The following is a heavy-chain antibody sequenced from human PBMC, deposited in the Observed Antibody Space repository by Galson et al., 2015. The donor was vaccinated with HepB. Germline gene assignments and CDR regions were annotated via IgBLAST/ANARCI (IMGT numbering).Heavy chain of an antibody. Sequence: SLRLSCAASGFTFSDYYMSWIRQAPGKGLEWLSYISSSTIYTNYADSVKGRFTISRDNAKNSLYLQMNSLRAEDTAVYYCARDGYYDFWSGYSSNFDYWGQGTLVTVSS. J-gene: IGHJ4*02. V-gene: IGHV3-11*06. CDR1: GFTFSDYY. CDR2: ISSSTIYT. D-gene: IGHD3-3*01. CDR3: ARDGYYDFWSGYSSNFDY.